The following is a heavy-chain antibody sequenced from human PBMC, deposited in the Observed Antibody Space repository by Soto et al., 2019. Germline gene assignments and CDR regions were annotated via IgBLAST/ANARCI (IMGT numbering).Heavy chain of an antibody. D-gene: IGHD1-20*01. Sequence: SETLSLTCTVSGVSISSYYWSWIRQPPGKGLEWIGYIYYSGSTNYNPSLKSRVTISVDTSKNQFSLKLSSVTAADTAVYYCARGYGPWGQGTLVTVS. CDR3: ARGYGP. V-gene: IGHV4-59*01. CDR1: GVSISSYY. J-gene: IGHJ5*02. CDR2: IYYSGST.